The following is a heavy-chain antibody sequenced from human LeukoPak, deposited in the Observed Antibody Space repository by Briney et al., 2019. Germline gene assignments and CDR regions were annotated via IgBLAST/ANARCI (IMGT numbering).Heavy chain of an antibody. Sequence: PGGSLRLSCAASGFTFSSYEMKCVRQAPGKGLEWVSYISRSGSTIYYADSVKGRFTISRDNAKNSLYLQMTSLRAEDTAVYYCARDRSDILGDYYYGMDVWGQGTTVTVSS. D-gene: IGHD3-9*01. CDR3: ARDRSDILGDYYYGMDV. CDR1: GFTFSSYE. J-gene: IGHJ6*02. CDR2: ISRSGSTI. V-gene: IGHV3-48*03.